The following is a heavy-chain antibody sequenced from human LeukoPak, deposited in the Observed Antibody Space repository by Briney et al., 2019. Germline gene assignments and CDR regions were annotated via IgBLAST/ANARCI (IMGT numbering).Heavy chain of an antibody. CDR3: ARAYCGGDCYHFDY. V-gene: IGHV3-21*01. Sequence: PGGSLRLSCAASGFTFSSYSMNWVRQAPGKGLEWVSSISSSSSYIYYADSVKGRFTISRDNAKNSLYLKMNSLRAEDTAVYYCARAYCGGDCYHFDYWGQGTLVTVSS. CDR2: ISSSSSYI. D-gene: IGHD2-21*02. CDR1: GFTFSSYS. J-gene: IGHJ4*02.